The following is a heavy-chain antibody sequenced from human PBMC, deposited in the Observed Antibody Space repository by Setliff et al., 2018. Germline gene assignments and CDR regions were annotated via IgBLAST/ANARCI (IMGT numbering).Heavy chain of an antibody. V-gene: IGHV4-4*08. CDR2: IYSSGST. CDR1: GASISNYY. D-gene: IGHD2-8*01. CDR3: AREGVDARSSTDYRYYMDV. J-gene: IGHJ6*03. Sequence: PSETLSLTCSVSGASISNYYWSWIRQPPGKGLEWIGYIYSSGSTNYNPSLKSRVAISRDTSTNQLSLELRSVTAADTAVYYCAREGVDARSSTDYRYYMDVWGKGTTVTVSS.